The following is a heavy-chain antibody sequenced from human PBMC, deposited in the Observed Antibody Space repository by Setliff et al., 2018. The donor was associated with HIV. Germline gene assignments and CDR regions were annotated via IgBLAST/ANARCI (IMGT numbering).Heavy chain of an antibody. V-gene: IGHV3-74*01. CDR3: ARALEAPHSTGWLVYYYYYMDV. Sequence: GGSLRLSCVASGFTFNSYWMYWVRQAPGKGLVCVSRVNNDGTDTIYADSVRGRFTISRDNAKNSLYLQMDSLRADDTAVYYCARALEAPHSTGWLVYYYYYMDVWGKGTTVTVSS. D-gene: IGHD6-19*01. J-gene: IGHJ6*03. CDR2: VNNDGTDT. CDR1: GFTFNSYW.